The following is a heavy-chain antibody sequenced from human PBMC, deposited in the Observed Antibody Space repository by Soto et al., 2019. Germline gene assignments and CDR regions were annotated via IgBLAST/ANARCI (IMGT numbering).Heavy chain of an antibody. J-gene: IGHJ6*02. D-gene: IGHD1-20*01. CDR1: GYTFTDYW. CDR3: ARIDRITVRPSRTV. CDR2: IDPSDSYT. Sequence: LGEALKISCKGYGYTFTDYWIGWVRQLPGKGLEWMGRIDPSDSYTNYSPSCQGHVTISADKSMSTAYLQWSSLKASDTAMFYCARIDRITVRPSRTVWGQGTTVPVSS. V-gene: IGHV5-10-1*01.